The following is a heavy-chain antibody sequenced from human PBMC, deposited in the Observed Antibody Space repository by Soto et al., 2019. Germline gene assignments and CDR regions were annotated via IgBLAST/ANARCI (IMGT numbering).Heavy chain of an antibody. D-gene: IGHD3-10*01. Sequence: RASVKVSCKASGGTFSSYAISWARQAPGQGLEWMGGIIPIFGTANYAQKFQGRVTITADESTSTAYMELSSLRSEDTAVYYCARRGYYYGMDVWGQGTTVPVSS. J-gene: IGHJ6*02. CDR1: GGTFSSYA. CDR3: ARRGYYYGMDV. CDR2: IIPIFGTA. V-gene: IGHV1-69*13.